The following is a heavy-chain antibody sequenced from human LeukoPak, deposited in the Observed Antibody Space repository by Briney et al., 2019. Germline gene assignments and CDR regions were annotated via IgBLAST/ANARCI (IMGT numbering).Heavy chain of an antibody. CDR2: IYYSGST. V-gene: IGHV4-31*03. Sequence: KPSETLSLTCTVSGGSISSGGYYWSWIRQHPGKGLEWIGYIYYSGSTNYNPSLKSRVTISVDTSKNQFSLKLSSVTAADTAVYYCARRFGWSGYYPYWGQGTLVTVSS. J-gene: IGHJ4*02. CDR1: GGSISSGGYY. D-gene: IGHD3-3*01. CDR3: ARRFGWSGYYPY.